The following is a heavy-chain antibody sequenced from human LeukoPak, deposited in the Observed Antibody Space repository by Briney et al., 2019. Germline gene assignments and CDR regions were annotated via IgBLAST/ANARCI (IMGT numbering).Heavy chain of an antibody. J-gene: IGHJ4*02. D-gene: IGHD3-9*01. CDR2: IYYSGST. Sequence: SETLSLTCTVSGSSISSYYWSWIRQPPGKGLEWIGYIYYSGSTNYNPSLKSRVTISVDTSKNQFSLKLSSVTAADTAVYYCARGLYYDILTGYYSAFDYWGQGTLVTVSS. CDR1: GSSISSYY. CDR3: ARGLYYDILTGYYSAFDY. V-gene: IGHV4-59*01.